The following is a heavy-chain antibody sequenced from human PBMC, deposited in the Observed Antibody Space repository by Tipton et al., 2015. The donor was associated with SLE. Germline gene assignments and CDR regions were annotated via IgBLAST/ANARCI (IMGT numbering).Heavy chain of an antibody. CDR2: INHSGST. Sequence: LRLSCTVSGGSISSYYWSWIRQPPGKGLEWIGEINHSGSTNYNPSLKSRVTISVDTSKNQFSLKLSSVTAADTAVYYCARGVAAAGSLYFDYWGQGTLVTVSS. J-gene: IGHJ4*02. CDR1: GGSISSYY. V-gene: IGHV4-59*01. D-gene: IGHD6-13*01. CDR3: ARGVAAAGSLYFDY.